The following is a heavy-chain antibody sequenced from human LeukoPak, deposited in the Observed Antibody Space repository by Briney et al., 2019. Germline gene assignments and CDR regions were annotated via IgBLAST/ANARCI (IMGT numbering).Heavy chain of an antibody. CDR2: IYHSGST. V-gene: IGHV4-38-2*02. CDR1: GYSISSGYY. J-gene: IGHJ4*02. CDR3: ARDEDGYNWGGYFDY. Sequence: PSETLSLTCTVSGYSISSGYYWGWIRQPPGKGLEWIGSIYHSGSTYYNPSLKSRVTISVDTSKNQFSLKLSSVTAADTAVYYCARDEDGYNWGGYFDYWGQGTLVTVSS. D-gene: IGHD5-24*01.